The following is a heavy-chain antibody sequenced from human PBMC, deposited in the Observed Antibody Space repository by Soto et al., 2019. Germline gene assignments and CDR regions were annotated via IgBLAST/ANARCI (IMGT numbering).Heavy chain of an antibody. V-gene: IGHV4-59*08. D-gene: IGHD3-10*01. Sequence: QVQLQESGPGLVKPSETLSLSCTVSGGSINSYYWSWIRQSPGKRMEWIGYVHHSWGSSYNPSLQSRVAIQLDPSKSQFSLKVTSVTATDTAVYYCARQGFGPLHGLVDVWGQGTTVTVSS. CDR3: ARQGFGPLHGLVDV. CDR2: VHHSWGS. J-gene: IGHJ6*02. CDR1: GGSINSYY.